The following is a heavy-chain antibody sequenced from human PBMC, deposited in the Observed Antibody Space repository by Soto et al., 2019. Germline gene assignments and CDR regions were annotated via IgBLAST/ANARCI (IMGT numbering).Heavy chain of an antibody. V-gene: IGHV3-74*01. J-gene: IGHJ5*02. CDR3: ARVATGSYNWFDP. CDR2: INSDGTTT. D-gene: IGHD1-26*01. Sequence: VQLVESGGGLVQPGGSLRLSCAASGFTFTSYWMHWVRQAPGMGLMWVSRINSDGTTTTYADSVKGRFTISRDNAKNTLYMQMNSLSAEDTAVYYCARVATGSYNWFDPWGPGTLVTVSS. CDR1: GFTFTSYW.